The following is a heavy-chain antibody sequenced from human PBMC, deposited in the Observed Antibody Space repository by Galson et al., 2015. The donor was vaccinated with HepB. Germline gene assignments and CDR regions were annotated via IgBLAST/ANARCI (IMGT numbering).Heavy chain of an antibody. J-gene: IGHJ4*02. CDR1: GFTFSSYG. Sequence: SLRLSCAASGFTFSSYGMHWVRQAPGKGLEWVAFIRYDGSNKYYADSVKGRFTISRDNSKNTLYLQMNSLRAEDTAVYYCAKAPGVVAASTLDLDYWGQGTLVTVSS. CDR3: AKAPGVVAASTLDLDY. V-gene: IGHV3-30*02. D-gene: IGHD2-15*01. CDR2: IRYDGSNK.